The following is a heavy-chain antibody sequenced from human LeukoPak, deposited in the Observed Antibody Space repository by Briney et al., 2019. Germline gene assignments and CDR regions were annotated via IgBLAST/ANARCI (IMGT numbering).Heavy chain of an antibody. V-gene: IGHV3-7*01. Sequence: PGGSLRLSCAASGFTFSSYWMSWVRQAPGKGLEWVANIKKDGSEKYYVDSVKGRFTISRDNAKTSLYLQMNSLRAEDTAVYYCARPSNEGQWLVGQGVDYWGQGTLVTVSS. J-gene: IGHJ4*02. CDR2: IKKDGSEK. CDR3: ARPSNEGQWLVGQGVDY. D-gene: IGHD6-19*01. CDR1: GFTFSSYW.